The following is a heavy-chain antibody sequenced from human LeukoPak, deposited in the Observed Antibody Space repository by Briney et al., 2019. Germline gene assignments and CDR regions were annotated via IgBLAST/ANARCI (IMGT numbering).Heavy chain of an antibody. CDR1: GFTVSSNY. D-gene: IGHD5-18*01. CDR2: IYSGGST. V-gene: IGHV3-53*01. Sequence: TGGSLRLSCAASGFTVSSNYMSWVRQAPGKGLEWVSVIYSGGSTYYADSVKGRFTISRHNSKNTLYLQMNSLRAEDTAMYYCARVKTAMVDDAFDIWGQGTMVTVSS. CDR3: ARVKTAMVDDAFDI. J-gene: IGHJ3*02.